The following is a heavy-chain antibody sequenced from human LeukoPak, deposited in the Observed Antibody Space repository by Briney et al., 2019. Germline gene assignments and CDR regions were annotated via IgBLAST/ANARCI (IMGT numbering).Heavy chain of an antibody. CDR3: ARPQGGYGDPYFDY. CDR2: INPNSGGT. V-gene: IGHV1-2*02. CDR1: GYTFTGYY. D-gene: IGHD4-17*01. J-gene: IGHJ4*02. Sequence: ASVKVSSKASGYTFTGYYMHWLRQAPGQGLEWLGWINPNSGGTNYAQKFQGRVTMTRDTSISTAYMELSRLRSDDTAVYYCARPQGGYGDPYFDYWGQGTLVTVSS.